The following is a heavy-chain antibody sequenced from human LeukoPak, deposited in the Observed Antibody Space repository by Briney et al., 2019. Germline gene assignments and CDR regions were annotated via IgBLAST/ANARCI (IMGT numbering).Heavy chain of an antibody. J-gene: IGHJ4*02. Sequence: GALRLSCAASGFTFDDYAMHWVRQAPGKGLEWVSSISSSSSYIYYADSVKGRFTISRDNAKNSLYLQMNSLRAEDTAVYYCARGEDVVTTGHFDYWGQGTLVTVSS. D-gene: IGHD5-12*01. CDR3: ARGEDVVTTGHFDY. CDR2: ISSSSSYI. CDR1: GFTFDDYA. V-gene: IGHV3-21*01.